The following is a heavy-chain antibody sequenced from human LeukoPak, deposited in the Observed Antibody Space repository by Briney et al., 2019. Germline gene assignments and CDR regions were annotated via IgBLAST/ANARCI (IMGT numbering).Heavy chain of an antibody. CDR1: GFTLSCYW. V-gene: IGHV3-74*01. CDR3: ARAPSEIGGYYPEYFRH. Sequence: GGSLRLSCAASGFTLSCYWMHWVRQAPGKGLVWVSRIKSDGRTNYADSVKGRFTISRDNAKNTVSLQMNSLRAEDTGVYYCARAPSEIGGYYPEYFRHWGQGTLVIVSS. D-gene: IGHD3-22*01. J-gene: IGHJ1*01. CDR2: IKSDGRT.